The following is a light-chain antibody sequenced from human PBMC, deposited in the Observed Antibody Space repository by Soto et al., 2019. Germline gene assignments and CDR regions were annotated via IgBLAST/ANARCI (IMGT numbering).Light chain of an antibody. CDR1: SSNIGAGYD. CDR2: GNN. J-gene: IGLJ2*01. Sequence: QSVLTQPPSVSGAPGQRVTISCTGSSSNIGAGYDVHWYQQLPGTAPKLLIYGNNNRPSGVPDRFSGSKSVTSASLAITGLQAEDEAEYYCQSYDSSLSVYVVFGGGTKLTVL. V-gene: IGLV1-40*01. CDR3: QSYDSSLSVYVV.